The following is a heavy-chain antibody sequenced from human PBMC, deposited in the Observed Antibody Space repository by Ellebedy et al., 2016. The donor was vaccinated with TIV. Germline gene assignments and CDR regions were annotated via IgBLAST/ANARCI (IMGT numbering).Heavy chain of an antibody. CDR3: ARSYYYYGSGSYPDY. V-gene: IGHV4-39*07. Sequence: SETLSLXCTVSGGSISSSSYYWGWIRQPPGKGLEWIGSIYYSGSTYYNPSLKSRVTISVDTSKNQFSLKLSSVTAADTAVYYCARSYYYYGSGSYPDYWGQGTLVTVSS. D-gene: IGHD3-10*01. J-gene: IGHJ4*02. CDR2: IYYSGST. CDR1: GGSISSSSYY.